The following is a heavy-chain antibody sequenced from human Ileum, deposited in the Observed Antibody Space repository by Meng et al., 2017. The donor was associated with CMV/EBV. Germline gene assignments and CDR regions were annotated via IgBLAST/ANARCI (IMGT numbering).Heavy chain of an antibody. J-gene: IGHJ4*02. CDR3: ANSGLRD. D-gene: IGHD4-17*01. Sequence: GESLKISCAASTFNLNNYGMNWVRQAPGKGLEWVSGISSSDGRPYYADSVKGHFTISRDNSKNTLFLQMNSLRVEDTAVYYCANSGLRDWGQGTLVTVSS. CDR1: TFNLNNYG. V-gene: IGHV3-23*01. CDR2: ISSSDGRP.